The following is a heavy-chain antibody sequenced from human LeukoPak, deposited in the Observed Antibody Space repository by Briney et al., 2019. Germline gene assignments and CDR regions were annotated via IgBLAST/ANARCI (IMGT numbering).Heavy chain of an antibody. CDR3: ARGHISFSDAFDI. V-gene: IGHV1-8*01. D-gene: IGHD3-16*02. J-gene: IGHJ3*02. CDR1: GYTFTSYD. Sequence: ASVKVPCKASGYTFTSYDINWVRQATGQGLEWMGWMNPNSGNTGYVQKFQGRVTMTRNSSINTAYMELTSLRSEDTAVYYCARGHISFSDAFDIWGQGTMVTVSS. CDR2: MNPNSGNT.